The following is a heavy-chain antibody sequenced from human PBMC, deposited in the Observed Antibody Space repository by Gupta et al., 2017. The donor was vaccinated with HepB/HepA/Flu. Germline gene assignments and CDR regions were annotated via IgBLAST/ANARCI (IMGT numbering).Heavy chain of an antibody. D-gene: IGHD4-23*01. V-gene: IGHV3-23*01. CDR2: KSGDGGEQ. J-gene: IGHJ5*02. CDR3: AKSGTFYGGILGDP. CDR1: AFTFTSLA. Sequence: EVQLWYGGGSLVQPGGSLGISCAPSAFTFTSLAMTWVRQAPGKGLQWVSTKSGDGGEQHYVTAGKGRFTISRDNSDNRVYLKMKYSRDEETAIYFCAKSGTFYGGILGDPCGQVTLVTVSS.